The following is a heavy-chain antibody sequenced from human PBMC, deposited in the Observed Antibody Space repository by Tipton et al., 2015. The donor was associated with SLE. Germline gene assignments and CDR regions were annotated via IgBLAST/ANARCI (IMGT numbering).Heavy chain of an antibody. Sequence: QSGAEVKKPGASVKVSCKASGYTFISYDINWVRQAPGQGLEWMGWMNPDTDQTGYAQKFQGRVTMTRDSSISTAYMELSSLRSDDTAVYYCSRSGDLDFWGQGTQGTVSS. CDR3: SRSGDLDF. CDR2: MNPDTDQT. D-gene: IGHD7-27*01. J-gene: IGHJ4*02. CDR1: GYTFISYD. V-gene: IGHV1-8*01.